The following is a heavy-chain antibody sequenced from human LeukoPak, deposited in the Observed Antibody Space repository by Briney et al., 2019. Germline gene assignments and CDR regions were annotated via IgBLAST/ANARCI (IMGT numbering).Heavy chain of an antibody. Sequence: PGGSLRLSCEDSGFTISKYWMSWVRQVQEKGLEWMANIKQDGSVKYYVDSVKGRFTISRDNTKNSLYLQMNSLRAEDTAVYYCATRGYSGYDSRGALEFWGQGTLVTVSS. V-gene: IGHV3-7*05. J-gene: IGHJ4*02. CDR3: ATRGYSGYDSRGALEF. CDR2: IKQDGSVK. D-gene: IGHD5-12*01. CDR1: GFTISKYW.